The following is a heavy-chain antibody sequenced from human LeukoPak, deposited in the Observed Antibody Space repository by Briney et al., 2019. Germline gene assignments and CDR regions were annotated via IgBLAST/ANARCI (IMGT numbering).Heavy chain of an antibody. J-gene: IGHJ3*02. D-gene: IGHD3-10*01. CDR1: GGSISSSSYY. Sequence: SETLSLTCTVSGGSISSSSYYWGWIRQPPGKGLECIGSIYDSGSTYYKPSLKSRVTISVDTSKNQFSLKLSSVTAADTAVYYCARQGLDGFPTQGGAFDIWGQGTMVTVSS. V-gene: IGHV4-39*01. CDR2: IYDSGST. CDR3: ARQGLDGFPTQGGAFDI.